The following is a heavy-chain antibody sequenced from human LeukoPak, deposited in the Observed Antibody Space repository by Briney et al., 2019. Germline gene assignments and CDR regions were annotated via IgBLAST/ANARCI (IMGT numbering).Heavy chain of an antibody. CDR3: AKALVVTMIVVVITPFDY. CDR1: GFTFSSYA. Sequence: GASLRLSCAASGFTFSSYAMSWVRQAPGKGLEWVSAISGSGGSTSYADSVKGRFTISRDNSKNTLYLQMNSLRAEDTAVYYCAKALVVTMIVVVITPFDYWGQGTLVTVSS. V-gene: IGHV3-23*01. D-gene: IGHD3-22*01. J-gene: IGHJ4*02. CDR2: ISGSGGST.